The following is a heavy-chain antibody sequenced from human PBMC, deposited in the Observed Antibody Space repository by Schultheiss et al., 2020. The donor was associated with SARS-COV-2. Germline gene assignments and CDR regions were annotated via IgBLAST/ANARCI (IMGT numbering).Heavy chain of an antibody. D-gene: IGHD3-3*01. Sequence: SETLSLTCTVSGGSISRSGYYWGWIRQSPGKGLEWIGSMYYTDNTYYSPPLKSRVTISADTSKNQFSLKLSSVTAADTAVYYCARGAYYDFWSGYYGGNGYYYYGMDVWGQGTTVTVSS. CDR2: MYYTDNT. J-gene: IGHJ6*02. CDR1: GGSISRSGYY. CDR3: ARGAYYDFWSGYYGGNGYYYYGMDV. V-gene: IGHV4-39*01.